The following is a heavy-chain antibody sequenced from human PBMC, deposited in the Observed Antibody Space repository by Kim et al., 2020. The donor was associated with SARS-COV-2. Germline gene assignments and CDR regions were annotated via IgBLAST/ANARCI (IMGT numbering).Heavy chain of an antibody. D-gene: IGHD7-27*01. V-gene: IGHV4-34*01. CDR3: ARGAPGY. J-gene: IGHJ4*02. CDR2: INHTGHT. CDR1: GGSFSGYS. Sequence: SETLSLTCAVYGGSFSGYSWTWVRQPPGKGLEWIGKINHTGHTNYNPSLKSRVTILMDTSKKQFSLKLRSVTAADTAVYYCARGAPGYWGQGSLVTVSS.